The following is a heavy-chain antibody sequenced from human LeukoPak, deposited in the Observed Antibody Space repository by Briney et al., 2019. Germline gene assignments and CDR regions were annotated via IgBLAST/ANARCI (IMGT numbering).Heavy chain of an antibody. V-gene: IGHV3-23*01. CDR2: LSGSGGST. CDR1: VFTFNSYA. CDR3: AKDFRRDGYNWDY. D-gene: IGHD5-24*01. J-gene: IGHJ4*02. Sequence: PGGSLRLSCAASVFTFNSYAMIWVRRAPGKGRECVSALSGSGGSTYYADSVKGRFTISRDNSKNTLYLQMNSLRAEDTAAYYCAKDFRRDGYNWDYWGQGTLVTVSS.